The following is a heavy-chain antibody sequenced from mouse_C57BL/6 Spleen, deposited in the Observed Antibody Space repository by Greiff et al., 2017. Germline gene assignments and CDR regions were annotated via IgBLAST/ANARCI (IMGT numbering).Heavy chain of an antibody. CDR3: AIYYYGSRGYFDY. Sequence: QVQLQQSGAELVRPGASVKLSCKASGYTFTDYYINWVKQRPGQGLEWIARIYPGSGNTYYNEKFKGKATLTAEKSSSTAYMQLSSLTSEDSAVYFCAIYYYGSRGYFDYWGQGTTLTVSS. V-gene: IGHV1-76*01. CDR1: GYTFTDYY. D-gene: IGHD1-1*01. CDR2: IYPGSGNT. J-gene: IGHJ2*01.